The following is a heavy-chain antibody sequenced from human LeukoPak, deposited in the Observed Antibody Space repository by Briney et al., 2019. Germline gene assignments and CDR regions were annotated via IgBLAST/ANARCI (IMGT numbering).Heavy chain of an antibody. V-gene: IGHV1-2*04. J-gene: IGHJ4*02. CDR1: GYTFTGYY. CDR2: INPNSGGT. D-gene: IGHD3-10*01. Sequence: EASVKVSCKASGYTFTGYYMHWVRQAPGQGLEWMGWINPNSGGTNYAQKFQGWVTMTRDTSISTAYMELSSLRSEDTAVYYCARGYYGSGYVDYWGQGTLVTVSS. CDR3: ARGYYGSGYVDY.